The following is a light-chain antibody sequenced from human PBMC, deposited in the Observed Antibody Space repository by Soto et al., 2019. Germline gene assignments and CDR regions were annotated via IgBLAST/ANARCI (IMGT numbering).Light chain of an antibody. CDR2: AAS. J-gene: IGKJ4*01. CDR1: QDISSY. CDR3: QQLRSYPST. Sequence: DIQMTQSPSTLSGYVGDRVTITCRASQDISSYLAWYQQKPGKAPTLLIYAASTLQSGVPSRFSGSGFGTDFTLTISSLQAEDFASYYCQQLRSYPSTFGGGTKVDIK. V-gene: IGKV1-9*01.